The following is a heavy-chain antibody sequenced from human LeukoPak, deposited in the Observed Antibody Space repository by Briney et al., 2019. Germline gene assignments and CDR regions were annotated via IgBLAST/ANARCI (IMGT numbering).Heavy chain of an antibody. CDR1: GFTFSSYG. V-gene: IGHV3-30*18. Sequence: PGRSLRLSCAASGFTFSSYGMHWVRQAPGKGLEWVAVISYDGSNKYYADSVKGRFTISRDNSKNTLYLQMNSLRAEDTAVYYCAKDLRPYCSSTSCPFPDYWGQGTLVTVSS. D-gene: IGHD2-2*01. CDR3: AKDLRPYCSSTSCPFPDY. J-gene: IGHJ4*02. CDR2: ISYDGSNK.